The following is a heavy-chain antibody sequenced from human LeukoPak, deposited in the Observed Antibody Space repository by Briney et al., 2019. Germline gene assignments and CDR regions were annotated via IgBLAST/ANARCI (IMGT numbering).Heavy chain of an antibody. V-gene: IGHV3-23*01. CDR1: GFTFSSYA. D-gene: IGHD3-10*01. J-gene: IGHJ4*02. Sequence: PGGSLRLSCAASGFTFSSYAMSWVRQAPGKGLEWVSAISGSGGSTYYADYVKGRFTISRDNSKNTLYLQMNSLRAEDTAVYYCAKFPTMVRGVMDYWGQGTLVTVSS. CDR3: AKFPTMVRGVMDY. CDR2: ISGSGGST.